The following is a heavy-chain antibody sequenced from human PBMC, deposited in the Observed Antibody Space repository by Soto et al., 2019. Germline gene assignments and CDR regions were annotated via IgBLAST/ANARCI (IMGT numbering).Heavy chain of an antibody. Sequence: EVQLVESGGGLVQPGGSLRLSCAASGFTFSRYWMSWVRQAPGKGPEWVANIKEDGTEKYHVNSEAGRFTISTDNANNSLNLQMNSLRAEDTAIYYCARGGSHSVGYWGQGTLVTVSS. CDR2: IKEDGTEK. CDR1: GFTFSRYW. J-gene: IGHJ4*02. CDR3: ARGGSHSVGY. V-gene: IGHV3-7*01. D-gene: IGHD1-26*01.